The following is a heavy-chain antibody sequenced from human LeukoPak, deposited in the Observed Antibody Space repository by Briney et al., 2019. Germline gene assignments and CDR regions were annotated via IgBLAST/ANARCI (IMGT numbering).Heavy chain of an antibody. Sequence: ASVKVSCKASGGTFSSYTISWVRQAPGQGLEWMGWIIPILGIANYAQKFQGRVTITADKSTSTAYMELSGLRSEDTAVYYCARGGTTVVYYYYYMDVWGKGTTVTVSS. CDR3: ARGGTTVVYYYYYMDV. CDR2: IIPILGIA. J-gene: IGHJ6*03. CDR1: GGTFSSYT. D-gene: IGHD4-23*01. V-gene: IGHV1-69*10.